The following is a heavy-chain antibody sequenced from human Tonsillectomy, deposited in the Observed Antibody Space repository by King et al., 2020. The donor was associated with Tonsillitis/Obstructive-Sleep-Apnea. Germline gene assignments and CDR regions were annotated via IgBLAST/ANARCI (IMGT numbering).Heavy chain of an antibody. CDR2: ISGSGGST. CDR3: AKGSDADFWSGYFDY. J-gene: IGHJ4*02. CDR1: GFTFGSYA. D-gene: IGHD3-3*01. V-gene: IGHV3-23*04. Sequence: VQLVESGGGLVQPGGSLRLSCAASGFTFGSYAMSWVRQAPGKGLEWVSGISGSGGSTYYADSVKGRFTISRDNSKNTLYLQMNSLRAEDTAVYYCAKGSDADFWSGYFDYWGQGTLVTVSS.